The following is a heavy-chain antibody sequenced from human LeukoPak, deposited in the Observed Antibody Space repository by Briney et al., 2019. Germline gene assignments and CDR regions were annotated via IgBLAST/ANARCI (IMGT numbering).Heavy chain of an antibody. J-gene: IGHJ3*02. D-gene: IGHD2-2*01. CDR1: GFTFSSYA. Sequence: GGSLRLSCAASGFTFSSYAMSWVRQAPGKGLEWVSAISGSGGSTYYADSVKGRFTISRDNAKNSLYLQMNSLRAEDTAVYYCARSDSSTPGDAFDIWGQGTMVTVSS. CDR2: ISGSGGST. V-gene: IGHV3-23*01. CDR3: ARSDSSTPGDAFDI.